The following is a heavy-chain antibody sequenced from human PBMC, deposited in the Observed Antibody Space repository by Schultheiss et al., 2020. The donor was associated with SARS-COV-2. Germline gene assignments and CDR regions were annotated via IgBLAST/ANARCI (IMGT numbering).Heavy chain of an antibody. D-gene: IGHD4-17*01. Sequence: GGSLRLSCAASGFTFSNYAMSWVRQAPGKGLEWVSAITGNGASTFYADSVKGRFTISRDNSKNTLYLQMNSLRAEDTAVYFCAKDPPDYGDVSLYYFDYWGQGTLVTVSS. CDR3: AKDPPDYGDVSLYYFDY. CDR2: ITGNGAST. J-gene: IGHJ4*02. CDR1: GFTFSNYA. V-gene: IGHV3-23*01.